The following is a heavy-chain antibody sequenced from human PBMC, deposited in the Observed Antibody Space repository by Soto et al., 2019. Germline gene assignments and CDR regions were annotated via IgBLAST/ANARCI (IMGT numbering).Heavy chain of an antibody. D-gene: IGHD3-10*01. J-gene: IGHJ6*02. V-gene: IGHV4-31*03. CDR1: GGSISSGGYY. Sequence: TSETLSLTCTVSGGSISSGGYYWSWIRQHPGKGLEWIGYIYYSGSTYYNPSLKSRVTISVDTSKNQFSLKLSSVTAADTAVYYCARDRRYYYGSGSVYYYYGMGVWGQGTTVTVSS. CDR2: IYYSGST. CDR3: ARDRRYYYGSGSVYYYYGMGV.